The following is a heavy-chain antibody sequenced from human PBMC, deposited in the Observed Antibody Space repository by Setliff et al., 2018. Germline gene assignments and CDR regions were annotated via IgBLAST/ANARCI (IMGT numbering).Heavy chain of an antibody. CDR1: GYTFTSYY. CDR3: ARDPSPRYDILTGYAPMGAFDI. D-gene: IGHD3-9*01. V-gene: IGHV1-8*02. Sequence: GASVKVSCKASGYTFTSYYMHWVRQAPGQGLEWMGWINPNSGNTDYAQKFQGRVTMTTNTSINTAYMELSSLRFEDTAVYYCARDPSPRYDILTGYAPMGAFDIWGQGTMVTVSS. J-gene: IGHJ3*02. CDR2: INPNSGNT.